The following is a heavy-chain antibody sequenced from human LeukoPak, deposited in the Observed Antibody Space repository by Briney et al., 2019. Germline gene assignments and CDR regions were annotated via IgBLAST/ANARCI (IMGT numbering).Heavy chain of an antibody. CDR1: GGTFSSYA. Sequence: ASVKVSCKASGGTFSSYAISWVRQAPGQGLEWMGGIIPIFGTANYAQKVQGRVTITADESTSTAYMELSSLRSEDTAVYYCARDAGYSSTWNPNYYYYYGMDVWGQGTTVTVSS. J-gene: IGHJ6*02. CDR2: IIPIFGTA. V-gene: IGHV1-69*13. CDR3: ARDAGYSSTWNPNYYYYYGMDV. D-gene: IGHD6-13*01.